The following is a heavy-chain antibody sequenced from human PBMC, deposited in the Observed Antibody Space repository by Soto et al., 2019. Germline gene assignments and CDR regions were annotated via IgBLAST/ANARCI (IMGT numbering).Heavy chain of an antibody. CDR3: TTDLTDPLVVAAEYDY. Sequence: EVQLVESGGGLVKPGGSLRLSCAASGFTFSNAWMSWVRQAPGKGLEWVGRIKSKTDGGTTDYAAPVKGRFTISRDDSKNTLYLQMNSLKTEDAAVYYCTTDLTDPLVVAAEYDYWGQGTLVTVSS. J-gene: IGHJ4*02. CDR1: GFTFSNAW. V-gene: IGHV3-15*01. D-gene: IGHD2-15*01. CDR2: IKSKTDGGTT.